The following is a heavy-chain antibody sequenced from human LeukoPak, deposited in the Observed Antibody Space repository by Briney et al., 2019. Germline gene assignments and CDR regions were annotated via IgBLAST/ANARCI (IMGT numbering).Heavy chain of an antibody. Sequence: GGSLRLSCAASGFTFSSYWMSWVRQAPEKGLEWVANIKQDGSNKYYADSVKGRFTISRDNSKNTLYLQMNSLRAEDTAVYYCARVMVRGVIVNNWFDPWGQGTLVTVSS. V-gene: IGHV3-7*01. CDR1: GFTFSSYW. CDR2: IKQDGSNK. D-gene: IGHD3-10*01. J-gene: IGHJ5*02. CDR3: ARVMVRGVIVNNWFDP.